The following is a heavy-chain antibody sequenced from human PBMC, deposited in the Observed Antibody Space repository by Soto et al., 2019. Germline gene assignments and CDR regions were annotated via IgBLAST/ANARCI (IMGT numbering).Heavy chain of an antibody. CDR1: GYTFTSYG. Sequence: ASVKVSCKASGYTFTSYGISWVRQAPGQGLEWMGWISAYNGNTNYAQKLQGRVTMTTDTSTSTAYMELRSLRSDDTAVYYCARDIPVGWDLRLVVFEYWAQGTLVTVSS. CDR2: ISAYNGNT. V-gene: IGHV1-18*04. D-gene: IGHD1-26*01. CDR3: ARDIPVGWDLRLVVFEY. J-gene: IGHJ4*02.